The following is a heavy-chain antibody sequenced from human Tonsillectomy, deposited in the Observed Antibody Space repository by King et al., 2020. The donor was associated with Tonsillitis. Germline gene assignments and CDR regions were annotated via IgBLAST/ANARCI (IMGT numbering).Heavy chain of an antibody. J-gene: IGHJ6*02. Sequence: QLVQSGAGVKKPGASVKVSCKASGYTFTGYYMHWVRQAPGQGLEWMGWINPNSGGTNYAQKFQGRVTMTRDTSISTAYMELSRLRSDDTAVYYCARERGHYYGSGSYSYYYYGMDVWGQGTTVTVS. CDR1: GYTFTGYY. V-gene: IGHV1-2*02. CDR3: ARERGHYYGSGSYSYYYYGMDV. CDR2: INPNSGGT. D-gene: IGHD3-10*01.